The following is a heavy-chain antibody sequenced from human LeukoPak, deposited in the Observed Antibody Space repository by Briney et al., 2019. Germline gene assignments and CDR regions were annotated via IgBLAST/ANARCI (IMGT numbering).Heavy chain of an antibody. V-gene: IGHV4-31*03. Sequence: PSETLSLTCTVSGGSISSGGYSWSWIRQHPGKGLEWIGYIYYSGSTYYNPSLKSRVTISVDTSKNQFSLKLSSVTAADTAVYYCARYSPVPLDRSFDYWGQGTLVTVSS. J-gene: IGHJ4*02. CDR2: IYYSGST. CDR3: ARYSPVPLDRSFDY. D-gene: IGHD2-21*01. CDR1: GGSISSGGYS.